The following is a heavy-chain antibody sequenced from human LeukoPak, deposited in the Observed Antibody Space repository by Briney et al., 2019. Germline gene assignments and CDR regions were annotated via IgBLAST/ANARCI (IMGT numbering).Heavy chain of an antibody. J-gene: IGHJ6*02. D-gene: IGHD3-10*01. Sequence: GGSLRLSRSASGFTLQNYAMYWVRQAPGKELEQVSLTHGNGGNTDYADSVKGRFTISRDYSKNTLYLQLTSLSVEDTAVYYCVRDYYGMDVWGQGTTVTVSS. CDR2: THGNGGNT. CDR3: VRDYYGMDV. V-gene: IGHV3-64D*06. CDR1: GFTLQNYA.